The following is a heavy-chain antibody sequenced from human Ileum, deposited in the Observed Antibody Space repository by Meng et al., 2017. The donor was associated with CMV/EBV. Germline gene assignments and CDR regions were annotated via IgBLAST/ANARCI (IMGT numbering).Heavy chain of an antibody. V-gene: IGHV3-7*01. CDR2: IKQDGSEK. Sequence: GESLKISCAASGFTFSSYWMSWVRQAPGKGLEWVANIKQDGSEKYYVDSVKGRFTISRDNAKNSLYLQMNSLRAEDTAVYYCARELIVVVPAAIPDDYYYGMDVWGQGTTVT. CDR3: ARELIVVVPAAIPDDYYYGMDV. CDR1: GFTFSSYW. J-gene: IGHJ6*01. D-gene: IGHD2-2*02.